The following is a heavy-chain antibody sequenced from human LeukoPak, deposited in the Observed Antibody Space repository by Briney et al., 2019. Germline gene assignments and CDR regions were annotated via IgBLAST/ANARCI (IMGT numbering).Heavy chain of an antibody. J-gene: IGHJ6*03. V-gene: IGHV4-39*01. CDR2: VYYSGTT. D-gene: IGHD3-10*01. CDR1: GVSIIRSNFY. CDR3: ARRSSPYSGCMDV. Sequence: SETLSLTCTVSGVSIIRSNFYWGWIRQSPGGGLEWIGTVYYSGTTYYSPSLKNRVTISVDTSKNQFSLKLTSVTAADTAVYYCARRSSPYSGCMDVWGKGTTVTVSS.